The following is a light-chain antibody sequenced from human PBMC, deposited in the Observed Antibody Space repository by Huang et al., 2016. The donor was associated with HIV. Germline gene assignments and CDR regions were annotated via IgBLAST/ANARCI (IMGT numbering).Light chain of an antibody. CDR2: KGA. CDR1: QSLVHSDGNTY. CDR3: MQGTHWPPGT. Sequence: DVVMTQSPLSLPVTLGQPASISCGSSQSLVHSDGNTYLNWFPQRPGQSPRGLIYKGANRDSGVPERFSGSGSGTDFTLKISRVEAEDVGVYYCMQGTHWPPGTFGQGTKVEIK. V-gene: IGKV2-30*02. J-gene: IGKJ1*01.